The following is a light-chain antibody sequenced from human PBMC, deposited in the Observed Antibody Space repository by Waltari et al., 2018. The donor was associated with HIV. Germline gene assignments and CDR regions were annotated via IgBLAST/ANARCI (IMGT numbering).Light chain of an antibody. CDR3: CSYAGSSTFGV. J-gene: IGLJ2*01. CDR1: SSDVGSHNL. Sequence: QSALPQPASVSGSPGQSITISCTGTSSDVGSHNLVSWYQQHPGKAPKLMIYEVSKRPSGVSNRFSGSKSGNTASLTISGLQAEDEADYYGCSYAGSSTFGVFGGGTKLTVL. V-gene: IGLV2-23*02. CDR2: EVS.